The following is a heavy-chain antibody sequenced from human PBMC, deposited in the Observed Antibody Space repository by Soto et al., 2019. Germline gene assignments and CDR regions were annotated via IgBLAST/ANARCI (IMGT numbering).Heavy chain of an antibody. CDR3: SSFNWYFDL. CDR1: GGSISSYY. V-gene: IGHV4-59*08. J-gene: IGHJ2*01. CDR2: IYYSGSN. Sequence: QVQLQESGPGLVKPSETLSLTCTVSGGSISSYYWSWIRQPPGKGLEWIGYIYYSGSNNYNPSLKSHVPISVATAKSQFSLKLGSVTAADTAVYFCSSFNWYFDLWGRGTLVTVSS.